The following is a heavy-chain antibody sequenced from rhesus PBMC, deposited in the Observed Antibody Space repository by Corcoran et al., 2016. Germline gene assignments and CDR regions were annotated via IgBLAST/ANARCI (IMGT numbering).Heavy chain of an antibody. Sequence: QVQLQESGPGLVKPSETLSLTCAVSGGSISSSNWWSWIRQPPGKGLEWIGGIYSNTESTNYNPSLKNRVTMSKDTSKNQFSLKLSSVTAADTAVYYGARGHSYFYYFDYWGQGVLVTVSS. V-gene: IGHV4S12*01. CDR2: IYSNTEST. CDR1: GGSISSSNW. CDR3: ARGHSYFYYFDY. D-gene: IGHD5-12*01. J-gene: IGHJ4*01.